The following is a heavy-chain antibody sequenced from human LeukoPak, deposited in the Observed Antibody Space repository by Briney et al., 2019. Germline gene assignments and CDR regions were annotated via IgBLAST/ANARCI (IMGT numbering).Heavy chain of an antibody. D-gene: IGHD6-6*01. CDR3: AKDKTSSSLEHFPH. CDR2: ISGSGGAT. J-gene: IGHJ1*01. Sequence: HAGGSLRLSCAASGFTFSSYSLTWVRQAPGKGLEWVSAISGSGGATYYADSVKGCFTISRDNSKNTLYLQMNSLRAEDTAVYYCAKDKTSSSLEHFPHWGQGTLVTVSS. CDR1: GFTFSSYS. V-gene: IGHV3-23*01.